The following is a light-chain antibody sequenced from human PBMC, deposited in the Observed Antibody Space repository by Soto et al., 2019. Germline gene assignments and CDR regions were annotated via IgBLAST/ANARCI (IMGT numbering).Light chain of an antibody. V-gene: IGLV2-14*01. CDR2: EVA. CDR1: NSDIGLYNY. CDR3: SSYTSSSPLYV. Sequence: QSVLTQPASVSGTPGQSITISCTGTNSDIGLYNYVSWYQQHPGEAPKLIIYEVAKRRSGVSSRFSGSRSGNTASLTISGLQAEDEADYHCSSYTSSSPLYVFGTGTKVTVL. J-gene: IGLJ1*01.